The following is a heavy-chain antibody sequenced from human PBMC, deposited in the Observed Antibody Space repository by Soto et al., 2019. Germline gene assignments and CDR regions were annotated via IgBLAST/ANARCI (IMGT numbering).Heavy chain of an antibody. V-gene: IGHV4-39*01. CDR1: GGSISSSSYY. J-gene: IGHJ1*01. Sequence: QLQLQESGPGLVKPSETLSLTCTVSGGSISSSSYYWGWIRQPPGKGLEWIGSIYYSGSTYYNPSLQSRVTISVDTSKNQLSLKLSSVTAADTAVYYCARHVDDYGGNSGYWGQGTLVTVSS. CDR3: ARHVDDYGGNSGY. D-gene: IGHD4-17*01. CDR2: IYYSGST.